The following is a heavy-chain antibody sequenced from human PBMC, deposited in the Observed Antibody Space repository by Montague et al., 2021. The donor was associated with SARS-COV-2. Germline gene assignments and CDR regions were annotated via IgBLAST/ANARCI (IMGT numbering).Heavy chain of an antibody. J-gene: IGHJ4*02. D-gene: IGHD2-15*01. V-gene: IGHV4-39*01. CDR1: GDSVKTNLYY. CDR3: ANADRCSSGSCYSLFDS. CDR2: TYYTGTT. Sequence: SETLSLTCTVSGDSVKTNLYYWGWIRQPPGKGLEWIGNTYYTGTTYYNPSLKSRVTMSVDTSKNQFSLKLTSVTAADTAVYYCANADRCSSGSCYSLFDSWGQGSLVTVSS.